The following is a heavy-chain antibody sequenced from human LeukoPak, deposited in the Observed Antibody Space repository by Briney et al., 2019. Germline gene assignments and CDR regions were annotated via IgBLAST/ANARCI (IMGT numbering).Heavy chain of an antibody. CDR2: ISATGGST. Sequence: GGSLRLSCAASGFTFSSYAMSWVRQAPGKGLEWVSDISATGGSTYYADSVKGRFTISRDNSKNTLYLQMHSLRAEDTAVYYCARDVGWFRFDYWGHGTLVTASS. J-gene: IGHJ4*01. CDR1: GFTFSSYA. CDR3: ARDVGWFRFDY. V-gene: IGHV3-23*01. D-gene: IGHD2-15*01.